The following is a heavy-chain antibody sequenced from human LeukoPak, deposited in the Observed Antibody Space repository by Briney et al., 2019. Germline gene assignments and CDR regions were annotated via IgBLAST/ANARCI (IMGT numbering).Heavy chain of an antibody. V-gene: IGHV3-33*01. CDR2: IWYDGSNK. D-gene: IGHD3-10*01. CDR1: GFTFSSYG. J-gene: IGHJ6*02. CDR3: ARGAESGGMDV. Sequence: GGSLRLSCAASGFTFSSYGMRWVRQAPGKGLEWVAVIWYDGSNKYYADSVKGRFTISRDNSKNTLYLQMNSLRAEDTAVYYCARGAESGGMDVWGQGTTVTVSS.